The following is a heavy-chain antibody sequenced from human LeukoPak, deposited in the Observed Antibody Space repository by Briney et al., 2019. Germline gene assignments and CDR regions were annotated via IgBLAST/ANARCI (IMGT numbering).Heavy chain of an antibody. CDR3: ARAAESYSSSWPDY. J-gene: IGHJ4*02. CDR1: GLTFGSYT. D-gene: IGHD6-13*01. V-gene: IGHV3-7*01. CDR2: INQDGSEK. Sequence: GGSLRLSCAASGLTFGSYTMSWVRQAPGKGLEWVANINQDGSEKYYVDSVKGRFTISRDNAKNSLYVQMNSLRAEDTAVYSCARAAESYSSSWPDYWGQGTLVTVSS.